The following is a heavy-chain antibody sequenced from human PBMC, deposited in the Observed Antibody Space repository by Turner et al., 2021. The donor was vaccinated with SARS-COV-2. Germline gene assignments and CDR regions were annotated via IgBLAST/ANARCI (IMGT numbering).Heavy chain of an antibody. CDR3: SRGDDSRKSGLL. Sequence: QVHLQQCGAGLLKPSETLSLTCAVYGGSFSGYYWTWIRQPPGKGLEWIGEIHPSGSTYYNPSLKSRVTISQDTSKSQFYLNLSSVTAADTAVYHCSRGDDSRKSGLLWGQGTLVTVSS. J-gene: IGHJ4*02. V-gene: IGHV4-34*01. D-gene: IGHD2-21*02. CDR2: IHPSGST. CDR1: GGSFSGYY.